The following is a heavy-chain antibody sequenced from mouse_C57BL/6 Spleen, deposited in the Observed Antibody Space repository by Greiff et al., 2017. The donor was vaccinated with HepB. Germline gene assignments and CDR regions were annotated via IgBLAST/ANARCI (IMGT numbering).Heavy chain of an antibody. V-gene: IGHV1-85*01. CDR2: IYPRDGST. CDR1: GYTFTSYD. J-gene: IGHJ4*01. D-gene: IGHD3-2*02. Sequence: VHLVESGPELVKPGASVKLSCKASGYTFTSYDINWVKQRPGQGLEWIGWIYPRDGSTKYNEKFKGKATLTVDTSSSTAYMELHSLTSEDSAVYFCARRRSAQATGAMDYWGQGTSVTVSS. CDR3: ARRRSAQATGAMDY.